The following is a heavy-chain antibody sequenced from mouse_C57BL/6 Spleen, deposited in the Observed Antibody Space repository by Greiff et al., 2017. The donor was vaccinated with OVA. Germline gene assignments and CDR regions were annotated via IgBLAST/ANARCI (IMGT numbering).Heavy chain of an antibody. CDR2: IWSGGST. V-gene: IGHV2-2*01. CDR3: ARGESVFFDY. Sequence: QVQLQQSGPGLVQPSQSLSITCTVSGFSLTSYGVHWVRQSPGKGLEWLGVIWSGGSTDYNATFISRLSISKDNSKSQVFLKMISLQADDTAIYYCARGESVFFDYWGQGTTLTVSS. CDR1: GFSLTSYG. J-gene: IGHJ2*01.